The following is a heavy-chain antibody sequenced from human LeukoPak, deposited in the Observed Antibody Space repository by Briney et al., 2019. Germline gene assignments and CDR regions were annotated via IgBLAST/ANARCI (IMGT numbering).Heavy chain of an antibody. D-gene: IGHD6-13*01. Sequence: GGSLRLSCAASGFTFSSYAMSWVRQAPGKGLEWVSAISGSGGSTYYADSVKGRFTISRDNSKDTLYLQMNSLRAEDTAVYYCARSGYSGSWYSDYWGQGTLVTVSS. J-gene: IGHJ4*02. CDR1: GFTFSSYA. V-gene: IGHV3-23*01. CDR3: ARSGYSGSWYSDY. CDR2: ISGSGGST.